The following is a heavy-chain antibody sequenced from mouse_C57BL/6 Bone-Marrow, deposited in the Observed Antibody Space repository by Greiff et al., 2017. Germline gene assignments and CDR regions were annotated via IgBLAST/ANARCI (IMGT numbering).Heavy chain of an antibody. Sequence: LQESGAELVRPGTSVKVSCKASGYAFTNYLIEWVKQRPGQGLEWIGVINPGSGGTNYNEKFKGKATLTADNSSRTAYMQLSSLTSKDYAVDFCARTGYYSYAMDYWGQGTSVTVSS. V-gene: IGHV1-54*01. CDR2: INPGSGGT. CDR3: ARTGYYSYAMDY. D-gene: IGHD2-3*01. J-gene: IGHJ4*01. CDR1: GYAFTNYL.